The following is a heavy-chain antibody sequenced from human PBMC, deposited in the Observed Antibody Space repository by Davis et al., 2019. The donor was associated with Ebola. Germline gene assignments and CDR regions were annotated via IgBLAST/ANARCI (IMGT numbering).Heavy chain of an antibody. CDR2: ISSSSSYI. J-gene: IGHJ6*04. V-gene: IGHV3-21*01. CDR3: ARVDTVTTFYYYYGMDV. D-gene: IGHD4-17*01. CDR1: GFTVNSYW. Sequence: GGSLRLSCAASGFTVNSYWMSWVRQAPGKGLEWVSSISSSSSYIYYADSVKGRFTISRDNAKNSLYLQMNSLRAEDTAVYYCARVDTVTTFYYYYGMDVWGKGTTVTVSS.